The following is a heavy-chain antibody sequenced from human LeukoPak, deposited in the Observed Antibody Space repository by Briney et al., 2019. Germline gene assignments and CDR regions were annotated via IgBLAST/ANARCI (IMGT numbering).Heavy chain of an antibody. D-gene: IGHD5-24*01. Sequence: SVKVSCKTSGGTFSNSAISWVRQAPGQGLEWMGGIIPIFGTTNYAQKFQGRVTITADESTSTAYMELRSLRSEDTAMYYCARDLRWRPRESPFFDYWGQGTLVTVSS. CDR3: ARDLRWRPRESPFFDY. J-gene: IGHJ4*02. CDR2: IIPIFGTT. V-gene: IGHV1-69*13. CDR1: GGTFSNSA.